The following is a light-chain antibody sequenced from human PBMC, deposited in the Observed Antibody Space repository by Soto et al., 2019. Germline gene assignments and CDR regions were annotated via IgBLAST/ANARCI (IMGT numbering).Light chain of an antibody. CDR2: DAS. J-gene: IGKJ5*01. V-gene: IGKV1-5*01. Sequence: DIQMTQSPPTLSASLGDRVTITCRASQNVFTWLAWYQHRPGEAPKLLISDASILESGVPSRFSGSGSGTEFTLTISRLQPDDSATYYCQQYNNWPPITFGQGTRLEIK. CDR3: QQYNNWPPIT. CDR1: QNVFTW.